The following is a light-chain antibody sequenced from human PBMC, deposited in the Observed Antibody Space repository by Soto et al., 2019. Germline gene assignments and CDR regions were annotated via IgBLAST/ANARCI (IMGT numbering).Light chain of an antibody. V-gene: IGLV2-11*01. CDR3: CSYVGSYTSYV. Sequence: QSALTQPRSVSGSPGQSATISCTGTSSDVGTYNFVSWYQQHPGKAPKFMIYDVTKRPSGVPDRFSGSKSGNTASLTISGLQAEDEADYYCCSYVGSYTSYVFGTGTKVTVL. J-gene: IGLJ1*01. CDR1: SSDVGTYNF. CDR2: DVT.